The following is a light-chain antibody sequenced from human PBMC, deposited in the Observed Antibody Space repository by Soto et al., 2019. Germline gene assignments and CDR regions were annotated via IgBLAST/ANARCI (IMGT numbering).Light chain of an antibody. J-gene: IGKJ2*01. CDR3: QQCNDWPHT. Sequence: EIVMTQSPVTLSVAAGESATLSCRASQSVSSNLAWYQQKPGQAPRLLIYGASTRATGIPARFSGRGSATDFTLTISSLQSEDCAVYYCQQCNDWPHTFGQGTKLEIK. CDR1: QSVSSN. CDR2: GAS. V-gene: IGKV3-15*01.